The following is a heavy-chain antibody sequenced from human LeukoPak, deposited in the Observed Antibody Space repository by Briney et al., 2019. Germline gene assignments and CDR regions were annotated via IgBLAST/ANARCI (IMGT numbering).Heavy chain of an antibody. D-gene: IGHD3-22*01. CDR2: IYYSGST. CDR1: GGSISSYY. J-gene: IGHJ4*02. Sequence: SETLSLTCTVSGGSISSYYWGWIRQPPGKGLEWIGSIYYSGSTYYNPSLKSRVTISVDTSKNQFSLKLSSVTAADTAVYYCARDYYDSSGYYYGFDYWGQGTLVTVSS. V-gene: IGHV4-39*07. CDR3: ARDYYDSSGYYYGFDY.